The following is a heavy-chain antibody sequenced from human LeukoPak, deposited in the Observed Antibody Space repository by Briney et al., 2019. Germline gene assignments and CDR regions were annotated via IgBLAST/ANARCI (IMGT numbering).Heavy chain of an antibody. CDR3: AREGSSSSWDY. D-gene: IGHD6-13*01. Sequence: SETLSLTCTVSGGSISSYYWSWIRQPPGKGMEWVGYIYYSGSTNYNPSLKSRVTISVDTSKNQFSVKLSSVTAADTAVYYCAREGSSSSWDYWGQGTLVSGSS. CDR1: GGSISSYY. CDR2: IYYSGST. V-gene: IGHV4-59*01. J-gene: IGHJ4*02.